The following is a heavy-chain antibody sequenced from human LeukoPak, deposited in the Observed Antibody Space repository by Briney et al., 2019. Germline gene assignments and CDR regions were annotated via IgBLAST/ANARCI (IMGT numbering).Heavy chain of an antibody. J-gene: IGHJ4*02. V-gene: IGHV4-59*08. CDR3: ARHGGTLDYFDS. CDR1: NGSISTYY. CDR2: ISYGGAT. D-gene: IGHD1-26*01. Sequence: SETLSLTCSVSNGSISTYYWSWIRQSPGKGLEWIGYISYGGATTYNPSLKRRVTISVDSPKNHFSLRLTSLTAADTALYYCARHGGTLDYFDSWGPGSLVTVSS.